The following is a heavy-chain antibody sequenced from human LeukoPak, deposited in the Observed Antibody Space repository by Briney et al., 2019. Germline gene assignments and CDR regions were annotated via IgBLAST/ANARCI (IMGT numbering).Heavy chain of an antibody. CDR3: ASSITIVRGFDY. CDR1: TGLISIVGYS. D-gene: IGHD3-10*01. CDR2: IYYSGST. Sequence: SETLTLTFTVSTGLISIVGYSLSSIRQHPGKGLEWIGYIYYSGSTYYNPSLKSRVTISVDTSKNQFSLKLSSVTAADTAVYYWASSITIVRGFDYWGQGTLVTVSS. J-gene: IGHJ4*02. V-gene: IGHV4-31*03.